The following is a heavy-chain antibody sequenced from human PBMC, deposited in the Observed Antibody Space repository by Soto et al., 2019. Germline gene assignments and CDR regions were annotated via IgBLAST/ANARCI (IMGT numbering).Heavy chain of an antibody. J-gene: IGHJ4*02. V-gene: IGHV3-64D*08. CDR3: VKDQIEYSSSSVGFFDY. CDR2: ISSNGGST. CDR1: GFTFSSYA. D-gene: IGHD6-6*01. Sequence: GGSLRLSCSASGFTFSSYAMHWVRQAPGKGLEYVSAISSNGGSTYYADSVKGRFTISRDNSKNTLYLQMSSLRAEDTAVYYCVKDQIEYSSSSVGFFDYWGQGTLVTVSS.